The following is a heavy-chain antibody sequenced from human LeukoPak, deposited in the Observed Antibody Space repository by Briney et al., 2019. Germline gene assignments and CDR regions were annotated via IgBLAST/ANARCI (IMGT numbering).Heavy chain of an antibody. CDR2: IYYSGST. D-gene: IGHD3-3*01. J-gene: IGHJ4*02. CDR1: GGSIRSGGYY. Sequence: SETLSLTCTVSGGSIRSGGYYCSWIRQHPGKGLEWIGDIYYSGSTYYNPSLKSRATISVDTSKTQFSLKLSSVNAAARPVYSCARDYDFLYWGPGTLVTLSP. V-gene: IGHV4-31*03. CDR3: ARDYDFLY.